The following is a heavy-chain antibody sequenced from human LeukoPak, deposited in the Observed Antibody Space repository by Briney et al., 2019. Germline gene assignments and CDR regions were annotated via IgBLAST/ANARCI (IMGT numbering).Heavy chain of an antibody. V-gene: IGHV3-23*01. CDR3: AKGGYSSSWPFDY. J-gene: IGHJ4*02. CDR1: GFDFNGQT. CDR2: ISGSGGST. D-gene: IGHD6-13*01. Sequence: GGSLRLSCAASGFDFNGQTMSWVRQAPGKGLEWVSAISGSGGSTYYADSVKGRFTISRDNSKNTLYLQMNSLRAEDTAVYYCAKGGYSSSWPFDYWGQGTLVTVSS.